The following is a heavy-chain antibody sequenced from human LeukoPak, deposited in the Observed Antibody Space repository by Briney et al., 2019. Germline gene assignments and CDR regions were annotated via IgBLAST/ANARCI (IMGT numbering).Heavy chain of an antibody. CDR1: GFTFDDYG. Sequence: GGSLRLSCAASGFTFDDYGMSWVRQAPGKGLEWVSGINWNGGSTGYADSVKGRFTISRDNAKNSLYLQMNSLRAEDTALYYCAREVVPAAIVFYYYYMDVWGKGTTVTVSS. CDR3: AREVVPAAIVFYYYYMDV. D-gene: IGHD2-2*01. CDR2: INWNGGST. V-gene: IGHV3-20*04. J-gene: IGHJ6*03.